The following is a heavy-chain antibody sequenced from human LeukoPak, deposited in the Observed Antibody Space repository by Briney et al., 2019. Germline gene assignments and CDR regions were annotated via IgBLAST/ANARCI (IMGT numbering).Heavy chain of an antibody. CDR2: INPSGGST. Sequence: ASVKVSCKASGYSLTTYGISWVRQAPGQGLEWMGIINPSGGSTSYAQKFQGRVTMTRDTSTSTVYMELSSLRSEDTAVYYCARVGYSYGYVDYWGQGTLVTVSS. V-gene: IGHV1-46*01. D-gene: IGHD5-18*01. CDR3: ARVGYSYGYVDY. CDR1: GYSLTTYG. J-gene: IGHJ4*02.